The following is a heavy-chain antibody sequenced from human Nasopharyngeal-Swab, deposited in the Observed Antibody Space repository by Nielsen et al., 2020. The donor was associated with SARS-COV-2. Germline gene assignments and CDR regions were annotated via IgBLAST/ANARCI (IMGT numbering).Heavy chain of an antibody. CDR1: GFPFSDSA. J-gene: IGHJ4*02. CDR2: IRSKGNNYAN. D-gene: IGHD2-15*01. CDR3: TRCGGGCYSGRDY. Sequence: GESLKISCAASGFPFSDSAIHWVRQASGEGLEWVARIRSKGNNYANAYSASVKGRFIIFRDDPTNTAYLQMNSLKTEDTAMYYCTRCGGGCYSGRDYWGQGALVTVSS. V-gene: IGHV3-73*01.